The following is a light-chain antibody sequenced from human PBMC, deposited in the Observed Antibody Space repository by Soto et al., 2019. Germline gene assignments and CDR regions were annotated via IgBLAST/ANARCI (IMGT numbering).Light chain of an antibody. CDR3: QSYERSLRTYV. Sequence: EPGQRVTISCSGSSSNIGAGYDVNWYRQLPGTAPKLLIYGNSDRPSGVPDRFSGSKSGTSASLAITGLQAEDEADYFCQSYERSLRTYVFGTGTKVTVL. V-gene: IGLV1-40*01. CDR2: GNS. J-gene: IGLJ1*01. CDR1: SSNIGAGYD.